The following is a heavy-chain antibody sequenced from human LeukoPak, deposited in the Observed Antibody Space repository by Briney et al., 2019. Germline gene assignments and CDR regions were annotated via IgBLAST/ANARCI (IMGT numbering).Heavy chain of an antibody. D-gene: IGHD3-22*01. Sequence: PSGTLSLTCAVSGGSISSSNWWSWVRQPPGKGLEWIGEIYHSGSTNYNPSLKSRLTISVDTSKNQFSLKLSSVTAADTSVYYCARHDADYYDISAIDYWGQGTLVTVSS. CDR1: GGSISSSNW. CDR2: IYHSGST. CDR3: ARHDADYYDISAIDY. J-gene: IGHJ4*02. V-gene: IGHV4-4*02.